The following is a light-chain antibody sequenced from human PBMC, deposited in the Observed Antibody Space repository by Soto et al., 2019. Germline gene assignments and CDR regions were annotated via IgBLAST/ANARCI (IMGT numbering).Light chain of an antibody. CDR3: QQFDNLPIT. J-gene: IGKJ5*01. Sequence: DIQMTQSPSSLSASVGDRVTITCQASQDITNYLNWYQKKPGKAPKLLIYDASNLETGVPSRFSGSGSGTHFSVTISSLQPEDIATYYCQQFDNLPITFGPGTRLEIK. CDR2: DAS. CDR1: QDITNY. V-gene: IGKV1-33*01.